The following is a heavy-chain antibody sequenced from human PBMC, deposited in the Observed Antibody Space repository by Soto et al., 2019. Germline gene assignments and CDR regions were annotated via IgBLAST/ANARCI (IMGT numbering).Heavy chain of an antibody. V-gene: IGHV3-23*01. CDR3: YKWDGYGDQ. CDR1: GFTFSTNS. Sequence: EVQLLESGGGLVQPGGSPRLSCAASGFTFSTNSMTWVRQAPGKGLEWVCGISGGGDSTHYADSVKGRFTISRDNSKNMVYLQMNSFTDDDTAVYLCYKWDGYGDQWGQGTLVTVSS. CDR2: ISGGGDST. D-gene: IGHD5-12*01. J-gene: IGHJ5*02.